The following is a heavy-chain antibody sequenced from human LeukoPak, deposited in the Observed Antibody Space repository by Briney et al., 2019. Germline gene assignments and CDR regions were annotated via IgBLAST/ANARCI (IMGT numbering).Heavy chain of an antibody. J-gene: IGHJ1*01. D-gene: IGHD2-15*01. CDR2: INHSGST. CDR3: ARGPGYCSGGSCLDKEYFQH. Sequence: SETLSLTCAVYGGSFSGYYWSWIRQPPGKGLEWIGEINHSGSTNYNPSLKSRVTISVDTYKNQFSLKLSSVTAADTAVYYCARGPGYCSGGSCLDKEYFQHWGQGTLVTVSS. CDR1: GGSFSGYY. V-gene: IGHV4-34*01.